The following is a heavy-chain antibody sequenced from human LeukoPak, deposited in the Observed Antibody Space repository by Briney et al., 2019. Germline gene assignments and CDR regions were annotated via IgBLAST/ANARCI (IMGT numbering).Heavy chain of an antibody. CDR3: ASRAGIAAAQAFDI. V-gene: IGHV3-74*01. Sequence: GGSLRLSCAASGFTFSNYWMHWVRQAPGKGLVWVSRISTDGSTTSYADSVKGRFTISRDNAKNTLYLQMNSLRAEDTAVYYCASRAGIAAAQAFDIWGQGTMVTVSS. D-gene: IGHD6-13*01. CDR2: ISTDGSTT. CDR1: GFTFSNYW. J-gene: IGHJ3*02.